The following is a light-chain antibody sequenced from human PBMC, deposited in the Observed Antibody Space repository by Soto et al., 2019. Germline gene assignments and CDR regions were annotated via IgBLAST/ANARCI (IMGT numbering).Light chain of an antibody. CDR2: GNS. CDR1: SSNIGAGYD. Sequence: QSVLTQPPSVSEAPGQRVTISCTGSSSNIGAGYDVHWYQQLPGTAPKLLIYGNSNRSSGVPDRFSGSKSGTSASPAITGLQAEDEADYYCQSYDSSLSGVVFGGGTQLTVL. V-gene: IGLV1-40*01. CDR3: QSYDSSLSGVV. J-gene: IGLJ2*01.